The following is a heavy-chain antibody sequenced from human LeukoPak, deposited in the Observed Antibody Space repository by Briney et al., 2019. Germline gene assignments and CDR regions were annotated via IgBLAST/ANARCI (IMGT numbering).Heavy chain of an antibody. V-gene: IGHV3-23*01. Sequence: GGSLRLSCAASGFTFSSYAMSWVRQAPGKGLEWVSAISGSGGSTYYADSVKGRFTISRDNSKNALYLQMNSLRDEDTAVYYCARASFQRWLQLGGDWGQGTLVTVSS. D-gene: IGHD5-24*01. CDR3: ARASFQRWLQLGGD. CDR2: ISGSGGST. CDR1: GFTFSSYA. J-gene: IGHJ4*02.